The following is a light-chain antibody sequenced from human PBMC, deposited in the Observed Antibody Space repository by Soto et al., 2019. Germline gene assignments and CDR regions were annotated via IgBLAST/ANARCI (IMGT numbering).Light chain of an antibody. V-gene: IGKV3-11*01. CDR3: QQRSNWPSLM. CDR1: QSVSSY. Sequence: EIVLTQSPATLSLSPGDRATLSCRASQSVSSYLAWYQLKPGQAPRLLIYDASNIATGIPARFSGSGSGTDFSLTISSLEPEGFAVYYCQQRSNWPSLMFGGVTKVEF. CDR2: DAS. J-gene: IGKJ4*02.